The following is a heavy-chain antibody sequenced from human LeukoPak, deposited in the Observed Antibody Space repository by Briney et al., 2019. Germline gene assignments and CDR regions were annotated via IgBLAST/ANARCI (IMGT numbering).Heavy chain of an antibody. V-gene: IGHV3-23*01. CDR2: MSGNGGST. Sequence: GGSLRLSCAASGFTFSNYAMGWVRQAPARGLEWVSAMSGNGGSTYYADSVKGRFTMSRDNSKNTLYLKANSLRVGDTAVYYCAKEAPGYFQHWGQGTLVTVSS. J-gene: IGHJ1*01. CDR3: AKEAPGYFQH. CDR1: GFTFSNYA.